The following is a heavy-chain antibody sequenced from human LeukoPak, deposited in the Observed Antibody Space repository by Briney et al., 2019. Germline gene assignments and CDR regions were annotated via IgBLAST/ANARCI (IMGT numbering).Heavy chain of an antibody. Sequence: ASVKVSCKASGYTFTGYYMHWVRQAPGQGLEWMGWINPNSGGTNYAQKFQGRVTMTRDTSIRTAYMELSRLGSDDTAVYYCARDDLRAAAGVDYWGQGTLVTVSS. V-gene: IGHV1-2*02. CDR1: GYTFTGYY. D-gene: IGHD6-13*01. CDR3: ARDDLRAAAGVDY. J-gene: IGHJ4*02. CDR2: INPNSGGT.